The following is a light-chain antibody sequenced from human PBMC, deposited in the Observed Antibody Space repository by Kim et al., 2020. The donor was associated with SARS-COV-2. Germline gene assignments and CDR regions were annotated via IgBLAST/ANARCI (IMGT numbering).Light chain of an antibody. CDR2: GPS. V-gene: IGKV3-20*01. Sequence: DIVLTQSPGTLSSSPGERVTFSCRASQRVTSTYFAWYQQKPGQPPRLLIYGPSTRAAGIPDRFSGGGSGTNFTLTISRLESEDFAMYYCQQYGSSRSITFGQGTRLEIK. CDR1: QRVTSTY. J-gene: IGKJ5*01. CDR3: QQYGSSRSIT.